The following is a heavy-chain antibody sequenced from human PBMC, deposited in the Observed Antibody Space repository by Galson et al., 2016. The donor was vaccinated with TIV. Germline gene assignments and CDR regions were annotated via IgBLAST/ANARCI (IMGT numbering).Heavy chain of an antibody. Sequence: SLRLSCAASGFTFNNYAMHWVRQAPGKGLEWVSGISGSGGITYIAESVKGRFAISRDNSRDTLYLQLNSLRAEDTAVYYCAKRRNYGGDALERWGQGTMVTV. CDR1: GFTFNNYA. V-gene: IGHV3-23*01. J-gene: IGHJ3*01. CDR3: AKRRNYGGDALER. CDR2: ISGSGGIT. D-gene: IGHD4-17*01.